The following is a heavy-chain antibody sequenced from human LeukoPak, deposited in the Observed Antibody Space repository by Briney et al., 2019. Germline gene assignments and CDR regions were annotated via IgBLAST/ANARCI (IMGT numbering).Heavy chain of an antibody. J-gene: IGHJ6*03. V-gene: IGHV3-33*01. Sequence: GRSLRLSCAASGFTFSSYGMHWVRQAPGKGLEWVAVIWYDGSNKYYADSVKGRFTISRDNSKNTLYLQMNSLRAEDTAVYYCARGYYDFWSGKSYYMDVWGKGTTVTVSS. D-gene: IGHD3-3*01. CDR3: ARGYYDFWSGKSYYMDV. CDR1: GFTFSSYG. CDR2: IWYDGSNK.